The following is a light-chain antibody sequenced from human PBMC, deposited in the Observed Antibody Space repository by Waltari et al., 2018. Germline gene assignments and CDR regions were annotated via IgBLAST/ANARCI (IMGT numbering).Light chain of an antibody. CDR2: DAS. J-gene: IGKJ5*01. CDR3: QQRSNWPPEVT. V-gene: IGKV3-11*01. CDR1: QSVSSY. Sequence: EIVLTQSPATLSLSPWERATLSCRASQSVSSYLACYQQIPGQAPRLLIFDASKRATGIPARFSGSGSGTDFTLTISYLEPEDSAVYYCQQRSNWPPEVTFGQGTRLEIK.